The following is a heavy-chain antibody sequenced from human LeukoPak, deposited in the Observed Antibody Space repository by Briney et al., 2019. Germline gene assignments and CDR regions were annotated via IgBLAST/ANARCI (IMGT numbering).Heavy chain of an antibody. J-gene: IGHJ4*02. V-gene: IGHV3-23*01. CDR3: AKRGVVIRVILVGFHKEAYCFDS. CDR2: ISGSGGGT. Sequence: PGGSLRLSCAVSGITLSNYGMSWVRQAPGKGLEWVAGISGSGGGTNYADSVKGRFTISRDNPKNTLYLQMNGLRAEDTAVYFCAKRGVVIRVILVGFHKEAYCFDSWGQGALVTVSS. CDR1: GITLSNYG. D-gene: IGHD3-22*01.